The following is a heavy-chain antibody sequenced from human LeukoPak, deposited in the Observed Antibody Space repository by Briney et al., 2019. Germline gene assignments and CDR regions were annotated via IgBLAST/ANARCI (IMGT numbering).Heavy chain of an antibody. Sequence: SETLSLTCAVYGGSFSGYYWSWIRQPPGKGLEWIGEINHSGSTNYNPSLKSRVTISVDTSKNQFSLKLSSVTAADTAVYYCARTKYGSGSYYNPNWFDPWGQGTLVTVSS. V-gene: IGHV4-34*01. CDR2: INHSGST. CDR1: GGSFSGYY. D-gene: IGHD3-10*01. CDR3: ARTKYGSGSYYNPNWFDP. J-gene: IGHJ5*02.